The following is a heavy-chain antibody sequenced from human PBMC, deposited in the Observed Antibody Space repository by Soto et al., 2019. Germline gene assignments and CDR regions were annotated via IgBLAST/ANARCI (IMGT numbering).Heavy chain of an antibody. V-gene: IGHV4-59*12. CDR3: AREVEIFGVVGHNYFDY. J-gene: IGHJ4*02. D-gene: IGHD3-3*01. CDR2: IYYSGST. CDR1: GGSISSYY. Sequence: PSETLSLTCTVSGGSISSYYWTWIRQPPGKGLEWIGYIYYSGSTNYNPSLKSRVTISVDTSKNQFSLKLSSVTAADTAVYYCAREVEIFGVVGHNYFDYWGQGTLVTVSS.